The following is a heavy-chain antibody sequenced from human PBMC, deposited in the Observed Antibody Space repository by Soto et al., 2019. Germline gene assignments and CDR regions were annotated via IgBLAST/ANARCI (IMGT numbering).Heavy chain of an antibody. J-gene: IGHJ5*02. CDR3: ARETDIAGATFRPHNWFDP. Sequence: ASVKVSCKASGYTFTSYYMHWVRHAPGQGLEWMGIINPSGGSTSYAQKFQGRVTMTRDTSTSTVYMELSSLRSEDTAVYYCARETDIAGATFRPHNWFDPWGQGTLVTVSS. CDR2: INPSGGST. D-gene: IGHD1-26*01. CDR1: GYTFTSYY. V-gene: IGHV1-46*01.